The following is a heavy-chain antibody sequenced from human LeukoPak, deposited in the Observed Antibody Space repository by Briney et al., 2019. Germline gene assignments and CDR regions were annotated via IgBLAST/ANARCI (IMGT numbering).Heavy chain of an antibody. D-gene: IGHD4-17*01. CDR3: ARVRGTTVATMGSRILEKNYYYYYMDV. J-gene: IGHJ6*03. CDR2: IYHSGST. CDR1: GYSISSGYY. V-gene: IGHV4-38-2*02. Sequence: SETLSLTCTVSGYSISSGYYWGWIRQPPGKGLEWIGSIYHSGSTYYNPSLKSRVTISVDTSKNQFSLKLSSVTAADTAVYYCARVRGTTVATMGSRILEKNYYYYYMDVWGKGTTVTVSS.